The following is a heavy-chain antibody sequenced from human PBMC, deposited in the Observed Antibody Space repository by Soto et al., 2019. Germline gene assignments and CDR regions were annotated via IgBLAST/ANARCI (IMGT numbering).Heavy chain of an antibody. J-gene: IGHJ3*01. Sequence: EVQLLESGGGLVQPGGSLRLSCAASGFTFSSYAMSWVRQAPGKGLEWVSAISGSGGSTYYADSVKGRFTISRDNSKNTLYLKMNSLRAEDTAVYYCVKLGWGSTLRYFVAWGQGTMVTVSS. CDR3: VKLGWGSTLRYFVA. D-gene: IGHD3-9*01. V-gene: IGHV3-23*01. CDR2: ISGSGGST. CDR1: GFTFSSYA.